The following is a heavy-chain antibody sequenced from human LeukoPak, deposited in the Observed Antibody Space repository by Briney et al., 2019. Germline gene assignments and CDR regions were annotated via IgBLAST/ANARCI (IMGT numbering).Heavy chain of an antibody. Sequence: GGSLRLSCAASGFTFSYYGMHWVRQAPGKGLEWVAVISFDGSNKYYADSVKGRFTISRDNSKNTLYLQMNSLRAEDMAVYYCVKRWTGTTIGQQDYWGQGTLVTVSS. D-gene: IGHD1-1*01. J-gene: IGHJ4*02. CDR3: VKRWTGTTIGQQDY. V-gene: IGHV3-30*18. CDR2: ISFDGSNK. CDR1: GFTFSYYG.